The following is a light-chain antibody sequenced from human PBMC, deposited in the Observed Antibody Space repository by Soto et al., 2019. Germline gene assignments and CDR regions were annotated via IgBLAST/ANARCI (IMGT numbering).Light chain of an antibody. Sequence: QSFLTQPASVSGSPGQSITISCTGTSSDVGGYNYFSWYQQHPGKAPILMIYAVTDRPSGVSSRFSGSKSGNTASLTISGLQAEDEVDYYCSSYTSSSTLFGTGTKVTVL. CDR2: AVT. CDR1: SSDVGGYNY. V-gene: IGLV2-14*01. CDR3: SSYTSSSTL. J-gene: IGLJ1*01.